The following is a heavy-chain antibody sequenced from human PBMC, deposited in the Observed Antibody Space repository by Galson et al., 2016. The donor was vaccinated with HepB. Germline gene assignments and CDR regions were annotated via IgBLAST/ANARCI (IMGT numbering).Heavy chain of an antibody. J-gene: IGHJ4*02. D-gene: IGHD2-15*01. CDR2: IKPDGSEK. CDR3: ARRSCSATACYSASYKCFDS. CDR1: TFTFNDYW. V-gene: IGHV3-7*01. Sequence: SLRLSCADSTFTFNDYWMTWVRQAPGKGLEWVANIKPDGSEKYYVDSVKGRFTISRDNAKSSLYLQMNSLRAEDSAVYYCARRSCSATACYSASYKCFDSWGQGTLVTVSS.